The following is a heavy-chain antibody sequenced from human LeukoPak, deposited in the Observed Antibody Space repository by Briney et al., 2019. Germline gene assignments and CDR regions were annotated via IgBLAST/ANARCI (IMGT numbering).Heavy chain of an antibody. D-gene: IGHD5-24*01. V-gene: IGHV3-21*01. CDR3: ARDRWLQFGPFDY. J-gene: IGHJ4*02. Sequence: GGSLRLSCAASGFTFSSYSMNWVRQAPGKGLEWVSSISSSSSYIYYADSVKGRFTISRDNAKNSLYLQMNSLRAEDTAVYYCARDRWLQFGPFDYWGQGTLVTVSS. CDR2: ISSSSSYI. CDR1: GFTFSSYS.